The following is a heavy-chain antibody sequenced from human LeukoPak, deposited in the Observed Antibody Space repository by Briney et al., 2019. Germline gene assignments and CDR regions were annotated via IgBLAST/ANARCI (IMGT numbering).Heavy chain of an antibody. Sequence: ASVKVSCKASGYTFTSYGISWVRQAPGQGLEWMGWISAYNGNTNYAQKLQGRVTMTTDTSTSTVYMELSSLRSEDTAVYYCARRPTYYDFWSGYYRPKSYFDYWGQGTLVTVSS. CDR1: GYTFTSYG. D-gene: IGHD3-3*01. V-gene: IGHV1-18*01. CDR2: ISAYNGNT. CDR3: ARRPTYYDFWSGYYRPKSYFDY. J-gene: IGHJ4*02.